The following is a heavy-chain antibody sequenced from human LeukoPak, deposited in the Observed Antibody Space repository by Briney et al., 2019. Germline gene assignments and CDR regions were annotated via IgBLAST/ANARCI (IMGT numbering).Heavy chain of an antibody. CDR3: ARGRYDIFGSALDY. J-gene: IGHJ4*02. CDR1: GFTFSSYE. Sequence: PGGSLRLSCAASGFTFSSYEMNWVRQAPGKGLEWVSYISSSGSTIYYADSVKGRFTISRDNAKNSLYLQMNSLRAEDTAVYYCARGRYDIFGSALDYWGQGTLVTVSS. V-gene: IGHV3-48*03. CDR2: ISSSGSTI. D-gene: IGHD3-9*01.